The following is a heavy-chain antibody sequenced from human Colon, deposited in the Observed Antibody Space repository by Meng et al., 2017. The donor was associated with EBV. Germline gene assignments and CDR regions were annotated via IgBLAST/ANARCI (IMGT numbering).Heavy chain of an antibody. CDR2: IDDSGST. J-gene: IGHJ4*02. D-gene: IGHD1-26*01. Sequence: QVELKASGPGLVKPSGTLSLTCGVSGVSISSNIRWTWVRHPPGKGLEWIGDIDDSGSTNYNPSLNSRISISLDKSKNHFSLKVNSVTAADTAVYYCARGKQDAWELLAYWGQGALVTVSS. CDR1: GVSISSNIR. V-gene: IGHV4-4*02. CDR3: ARGKQDAWELLAY.